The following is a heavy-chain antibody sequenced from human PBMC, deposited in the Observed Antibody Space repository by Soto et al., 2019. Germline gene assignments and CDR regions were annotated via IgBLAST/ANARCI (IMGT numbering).Heavy chain of an antibody. J-gene: IGHJ5*02. CDR3: ARAIRGFSYVVDP. CDR2: ISGSGATK. Sequence: PGGSLRLSCAASGFTFSSHSINWVRQAPGKGLEWVSYISGSGATKYYADSVKGRFTISRDNARNSLYLQMSSLSDEDTAVYYCARAIRGFSYVVDPWGQGTVVTVSS. D-gene: IGHD5-18*01. CDR1: GFTFSSHS. V-gene: IGHV3-48*02.